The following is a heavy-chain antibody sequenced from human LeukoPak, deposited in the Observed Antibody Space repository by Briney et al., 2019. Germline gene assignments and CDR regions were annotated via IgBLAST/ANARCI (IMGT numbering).Heavy chain of an antibody. J-gene: IGHJ5*02. CDR3: ARERSSIAARALFDP. D-gene: IGHD6-6*01. CDR2: IWYDGSNK. CDR1: GFTFSSYG. V-gene: IGHV3-33*01. Sequence: GRSLRLSCAASGFTFSSYGMHWVRQAPGKGLEWVAVIWYDGSNKYYADSVKGRFTISRDNSKNTLYLQMNSLRAEDTAVYYCARERSSIAARALFDPWGQGTLVTVSS.